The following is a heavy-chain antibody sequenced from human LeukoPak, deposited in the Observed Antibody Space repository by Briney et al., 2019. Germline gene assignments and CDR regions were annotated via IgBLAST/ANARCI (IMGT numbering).Heavy chain of an antibody. V-gene: IGHV4-4*07. J-gene: IGHJ4*02. D-gene: IGHD2-15*01. CDR1: GGSISSYY. CDR2: IYTSGST. CDR3: AREGYCSGGSCYHFDY. Sequence: SETLSLTCTVSGGSISSYYWSWIRQPAGKGLEWIGRIYTSGSTNYNPSLKSRVTMSVDTSKNQFSLKLSSVTAADTAVYYCAREGYCSGGSCYHFDYWGQGTLVTVSS.